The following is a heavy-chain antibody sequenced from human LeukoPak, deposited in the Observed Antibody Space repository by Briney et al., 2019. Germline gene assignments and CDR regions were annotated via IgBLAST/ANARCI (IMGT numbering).Heavy chain of an antibody. CDR2: ISSSSSYI. Sequence: GGSLRLSCAASGFTFSSYSMNWVRQAPGKGLEWVSSISSSSSYIYYADSVKGRFTISRDNAKNSLYLQMNSLRAEDTAVYYCASYYSGYDWGDYWGQGTLVTVSS. J-gene: IGHJ4*02. V-gene: IGHV3-21*01. D-gene: IGHD5-12*01. CDR3: ASYYSGYDWGDY. CDR1: GFTFSSYS.